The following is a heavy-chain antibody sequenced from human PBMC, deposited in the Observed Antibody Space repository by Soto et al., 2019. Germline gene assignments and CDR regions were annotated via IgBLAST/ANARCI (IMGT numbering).Heavy chain of an antibody. D-gene: IGHD2-15*01. CDR1: GGTFSSYA. CDR2: IIPIFGTA. CDR3: AGGVVVAATLSYYFDY. V-gene: IGHV1-69*12. Sequence: QVQLVQSGPEVKKPGSSVKVSCKASGGTFSSYAISWVRQAPGQGLEWMGGIIPIFGTANYAQKFQGRVTIAADESTSTAYMGLSSLRSEDTAVYYCAGGVVVAATLSYYFDYWGQGTLVTVSS. J-gene: IGHJ4*02.